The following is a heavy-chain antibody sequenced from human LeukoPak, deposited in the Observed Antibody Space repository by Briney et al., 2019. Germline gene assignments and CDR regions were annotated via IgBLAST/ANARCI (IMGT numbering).Heavy chain of an antibody. CDR1: GFTFSDYY. J-gene: IGHJ5*02. Sequence: PGGSLRLSCAASGFTFSDYYMSWIRQAPGKGLEWVSYISSSGSTIYYADSVKGRFTISRDNAKNSLYLQMNSLRAEDTAVYYCARDPRYDFWSGYEYNWFDPWGQGTLVTVSS. CDR2: ISSSGSTI. V-gene: IGHV3-11*04. CDR3: ARDPRYDFWSGYEYNWFDP. D-gene: IGHD3-3*01.